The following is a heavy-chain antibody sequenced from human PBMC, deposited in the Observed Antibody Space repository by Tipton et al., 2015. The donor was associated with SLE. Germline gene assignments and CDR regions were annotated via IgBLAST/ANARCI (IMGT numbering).Heavy chain of an antibody. D-gene: IGHD3-16*01. J-gene: IGHJ4*02. Sequence: QSGAEVKKPGASVKVSCKASGFTFTSYGISWVRQAPGQGLEWMGWISAYNGNTDYAQKLQGRVTMSVDTSKNQFSLKLSSVTAADTAVYYCARGPPRLVWYYFDYWGQGTLVTISS. CDR2: ISAYNGNT. V-gene: IGHV1-18*01. CDR1: GFTFTSYG. CDR3: ARGPPRLVWYYFDY.